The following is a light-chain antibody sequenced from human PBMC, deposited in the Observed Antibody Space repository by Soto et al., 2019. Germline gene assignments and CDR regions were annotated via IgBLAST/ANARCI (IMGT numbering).Light chain of an antibody. CDR3: QQYNSYPLT. V-gene: IGKV1-5*03. CDR1: QSISSW. J-gene: IGKJ4*01. CDR2: KAS. Sequence: DIPMTQSPSTLSASVGDRVNITCRASQSISSWLAWYQQKPGKAPKRLIYKASSLQSGVPSRFSGSESGTEFTLTISSLQPDDFATYYCQQYNSYPLTFGGGTKVEIK.